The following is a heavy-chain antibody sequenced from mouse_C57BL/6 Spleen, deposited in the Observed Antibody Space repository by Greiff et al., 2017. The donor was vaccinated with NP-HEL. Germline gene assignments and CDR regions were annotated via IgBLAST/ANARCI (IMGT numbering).Heavy chain of an antibody. CDR3: ASQTAQATGMDY. J-gene: IGHJ4*01. CDR1: GYTFTSYW. CDR2: INPSSGYT. D-gene: IGHD3-2*02. Sequence: QVHVKQSGAELAKPGASVKLSCKASGYTFTSYWMHWVKQRPGQGLEWIGYINPSSGYTKYNQKFKDKATLTADKSSSTAYMQLSSLTYEDSAVYYCASQTAQATGMDYWGQGTSVTVSS. V-gene: IGHV1-7*01.